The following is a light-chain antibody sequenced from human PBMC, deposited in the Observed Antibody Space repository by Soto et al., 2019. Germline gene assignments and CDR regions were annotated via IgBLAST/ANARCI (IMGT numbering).Light chain of an antibody. CDR2: EVA. Sequence: QSALTQPASVSGSPGQSITISCTGTSSDPATYNLVSWYQQRPGKAPQPIIYEVAKRPSGVPARFSGSQSGDTASLTISGLQAEDEADYYCCSRLFGGGTQLTVL. CDR1: SSDPATYNL. CDR3: CSRL. J-gene: IGLJ2*01. V-gene: IGLV2-23*02.